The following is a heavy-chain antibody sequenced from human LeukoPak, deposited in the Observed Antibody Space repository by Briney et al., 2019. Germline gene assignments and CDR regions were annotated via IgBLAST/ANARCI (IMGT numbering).Heavy chain of an antibody. Sequence: GGSLRLSCAASGFTFDDYTMHWVRQAPGKGLEWVSAISAGGDSTYYTDSVKGRFTISRDNSKNTLYLQMNNLRAEDTAVYYCAKEATGGPYNWLDPWGQGTLVTVSS. CDR2: ISAGGDST. V-gene: IGHV3-23*01. CDR3: AKEATGGPYNWLDP. D-gene: IGHD2-15*01. J-gene: IGHJ5*02. CDR1: GFTFDDYT.